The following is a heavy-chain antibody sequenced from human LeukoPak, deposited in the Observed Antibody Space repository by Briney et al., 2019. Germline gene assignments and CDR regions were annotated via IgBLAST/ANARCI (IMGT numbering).Heavy chain of an antibody. Sequence: SETLSLTCTVSGGSISSYYWSWIRQPPGKGLEWIGYIYYSGSTNYNPSLKSRVTISVDTSKNQFSLKLSSVTAADTAVYYCARLSPRYYGMDVWGQGITVTVSS. CDR3: ARLSPRYYGMDV. CDR1: GGSISSYY. V-gene: IGHV4-59*08. J-gene: IGHJ6*02. D-gene: IGHD3-16*02. CDR2: IYYSGST.